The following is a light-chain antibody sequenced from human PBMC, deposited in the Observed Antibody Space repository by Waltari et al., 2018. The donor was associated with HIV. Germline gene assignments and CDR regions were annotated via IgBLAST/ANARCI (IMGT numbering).Light chain of an antibody. V-gene: IGKV4-1*01. J-gene: IGKJ2*01. CDR1: QSILYNSNNKNY. CDR3: QHYFTTPYT. CDR2: WAS. Sequence: DIVMTQSPDSLAVSLGERATINCKSSQSILYNSNNKNYLTWYQQKPGQSPKLLISWASTRKSGVPDRFSGSGSGTDFTLTINNLQAEDVAVYYCQHYFTTPYTFGQGTKLGIK.